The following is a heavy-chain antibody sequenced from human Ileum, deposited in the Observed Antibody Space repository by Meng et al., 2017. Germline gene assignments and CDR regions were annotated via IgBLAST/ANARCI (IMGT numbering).Heavy chain of an antibody. Sequence: GSLRLSCTVSGGSISSYYWSWIRQPPGKGLEWIGYIYYSGSTNYNPSLKSRVTISVDTSKNQFSLKLSSVTAADTAVYYCARDRLYSGSYPDAFDIWGQGTMVTVSS. CDR3: ARDRLYSGSYPDAFDI. CDR1: GGSISSYY. CDR2: IYYSGST. D-gene: IGHD1-26*01. J-gene: IGHJ3*02. V-gene: IGHV4-59*01.